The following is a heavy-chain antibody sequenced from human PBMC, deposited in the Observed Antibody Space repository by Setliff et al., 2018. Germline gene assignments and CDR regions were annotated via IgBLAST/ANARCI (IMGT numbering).Heavy chain of an antibody. D-gene: IGHD6-13*01. CDR1: GYTFKTYG. CDR3: ASSISSSWYPHGYMDV. Sequence: ASVKVSCKASGYTFKTYGFTWVRQAPGQGLEWMGWISPYNGNTNSAQNLQGRVTMTTDTSTSTAYMELKSLRYDDTAVYYCASSISSSWYPHGYMDVWGKGTTVTVSS. J-gene: IGHJ6*03. V-gene: IGHV1-18*01. CDR2: ISPYNGNT.